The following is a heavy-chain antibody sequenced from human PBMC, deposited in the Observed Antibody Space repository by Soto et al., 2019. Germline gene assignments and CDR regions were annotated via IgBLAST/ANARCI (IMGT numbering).Heavy chain of an antibody. CDR3: ARVNWNLGYYGMDV. D-gene: IGHD1-7*01. Sequence: PSQTLSLTCALSVDSVSSNSAAWNWIRQSPSRGLEWLGRKYYRSKWYNDYAVSVKSRITINPDTSKNQFSLQLNSVTPEDTAVYYCARVNWNLGYYGMDVWGQGTTVTVSS. CDR2: KYYRSKWYN. V-gene: IGHV6-1*01. J-gene: IGHJ6*02. CDR1: VDSVSSNSAA.